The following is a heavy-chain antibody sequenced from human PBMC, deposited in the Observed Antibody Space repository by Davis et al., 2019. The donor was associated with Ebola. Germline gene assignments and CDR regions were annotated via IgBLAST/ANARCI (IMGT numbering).Heavy chain of an antibody. Sequence: GESLKTPCAASGFPFSNAWMSWVRQAPGKGLEWVGRIKSQTDGGTTDYAAPVKGRFTIPRDDSKNTLYLQMNSLKTEDTAVYYCTTPRESYYYDSSGYGIRYWFDYWGQGTLVTVSS. CDR3: TTPRESYYYDSSGYGIRYWFDY. CDR2: IKSQTDGGTT. D-gene: IGHD3-22*01. CDR1: GFPFSNAW. J-gene: IGHJ4*02. V-gene: IGHV3-15*01.